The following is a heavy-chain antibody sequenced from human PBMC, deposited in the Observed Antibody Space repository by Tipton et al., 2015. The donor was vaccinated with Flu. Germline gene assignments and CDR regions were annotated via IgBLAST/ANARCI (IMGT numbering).Heavy chain of an antibody. CDR3: AKVIPELVAGLDY. CDR1: GFIVSNNY. CDR2: ISGGGAIR. J-gene: IGHJ4*02. V-gene: IGHV3-23*01. Sequence: SLRLSCAASGFIVSNNYMNWVRQAPGKGLEWVSAISGGGAIRYFADSVKGRFTISRDNSKNMLYLQMNSLRPEDTATYYCAKVIPELVAGLDYWGQGTLVTVPS. D-gene: IGHD6-19*01.